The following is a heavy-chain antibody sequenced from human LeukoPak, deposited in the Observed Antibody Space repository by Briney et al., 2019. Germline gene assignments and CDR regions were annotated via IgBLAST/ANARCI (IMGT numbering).Heavy chain of an antibody. CDR2: MNPNSGNT. CDR3: ARDPGQYYDILTGYYTPYYFDY. Sequence: GASVKVSCKASGYTFTSYDINWVRQATGQGLEWMGWMNPNSGNTGYAQKFQGRVTMTRNTSISTAYMELSSLRSEDTAVYYCARDPGQYYDILTGYYTPYYFDYWGQGTLVTVSS. J-gene: IGHJ4*02. V-gene: IGHV1-8*01. CDR1: GYTFTSYD. D-gene: IGHD3-9*01.